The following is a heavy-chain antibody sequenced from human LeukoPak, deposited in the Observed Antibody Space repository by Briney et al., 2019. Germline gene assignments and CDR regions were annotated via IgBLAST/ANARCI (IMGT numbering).Heavy chain of an antibody. CDR3: ARSLLTYYYDSSGYSKED. CDR2: IYSGGST. D-gene: IGHD3-22*01. V-gene: IGHV3-53*01. Sequence: GGSLRLSCAASGFTVSSNYMSWVRQAPGKGLEWVSVIYSGGSTYYADSVKGRFTISRDNSKNTPYLQMNSLRAEDTAVYYCARSLLTYYYDSSGYSKEDWGQGTLVTVSS. CDR1: GFTVSSNY. J-gene: IGHJ4*02.